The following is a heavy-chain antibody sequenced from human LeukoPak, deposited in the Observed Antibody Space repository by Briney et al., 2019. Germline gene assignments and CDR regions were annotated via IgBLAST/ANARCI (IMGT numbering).Heavy chain of an antibody. V-gene: IGHV1-2*02. J-gene: IGHJ5*02. CDR3: ARDAAVLLWFGESDKKNWFDP. CDR2: INPNSGGT. Sequence: ASVKVSCKASGYTFTGSYMHWVRQAPGQGLEWMGWINPNSGGTNYAQKFQGRVTMTRDTSISTAYMELSRLRSDDTAMYYCARDAAVLLWFGESDKKNWFDPWGQGTLVTVSS. D-gene: IGHD3-10*01. CDR1: GYTFTGSY.